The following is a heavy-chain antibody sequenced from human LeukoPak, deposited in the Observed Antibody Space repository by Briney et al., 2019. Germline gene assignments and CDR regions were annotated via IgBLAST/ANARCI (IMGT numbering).Heavy chain of an antibody. D-gene: IGHD3-10*01. Sequence: GGSLRLSCAASGFTFSSYSMNWARQAPGKGLECVSVIYSGGSTYSADSVKGRFTISRDNSRNMVYLQMSSLRAEDTAVYYCARTRGSHPSPFDSWGQGTLVTVSS. CDR1: GFTFSSYS. CDR2: IYSGGST. J-gene: IGHJ4*02. V-gene: IGHV3-53*01. CDR3: ARTRGSHPSPFDS.